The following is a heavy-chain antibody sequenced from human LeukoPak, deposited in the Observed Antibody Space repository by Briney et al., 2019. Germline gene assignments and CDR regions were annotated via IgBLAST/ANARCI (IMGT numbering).Heavy chain of an antibody. J-gene: IGHJ4*02. V-gene: IGHV4-59*01. Sequence: SETLSLTCTVSGGSISSYYWSWIRQPPGEGLEWIGYIYYSGSTSYNPSLKSRVTISVDTSKNQFSLKLSSVTAADTAVYYCARDLGSSFDYWGQGTLVTVSS. CDR1: GGSISSYY. CDR3: ARDLGSSFDY. CDR2: IYYSGST. D-gene: IGHD2/OR15-2a*01.